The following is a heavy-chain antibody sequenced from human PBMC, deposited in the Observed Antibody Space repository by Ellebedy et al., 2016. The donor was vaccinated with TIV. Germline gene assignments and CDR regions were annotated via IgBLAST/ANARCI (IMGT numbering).Heavy chain of an antibody. CDR3: ARVQVPDARGFYYGMDV. D-gene: IGHD2-2*01. CDR2: IKPSAGSP. CDR1: GYTFTSYY. J-gene: IGHJ6*02. V-gene: IGHV1-46*01. Sequence: ASVKVSXKASGYTFTSYYMHWVRQAPGQGLEWMGIIKPSAGSPRYALIFQGRVTMTWDSSTSTVYMELSSLRSNDTAVYYCARVQVPDARGFYYGMDVWGQGTTVTVSS.